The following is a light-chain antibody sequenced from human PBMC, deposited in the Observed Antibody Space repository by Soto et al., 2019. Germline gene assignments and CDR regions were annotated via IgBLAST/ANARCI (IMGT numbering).Light chain of an antibody. CDR3: QAWDSSTASYV. V-gene: IGLV3-1*01. J-gene: IGLJ1*01. Sequence: SCELTQAPSVSVSPGQTASITCSGNFLGDKYASWYQLRPGQPPVLVIHQDTKRPSGIPERFSGSNSGNRATLTISGTQAMDEADYYCQAWDSSTASYVFGTGSKVTVL. CDR2: QDT. CDR1: FLGDKY.